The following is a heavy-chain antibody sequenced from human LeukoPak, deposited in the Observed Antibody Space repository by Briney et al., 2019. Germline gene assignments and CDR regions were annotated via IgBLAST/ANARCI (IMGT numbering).Heavy chain of an antibody. CDR3: ARDRGTGYYDFWSGYKY. D-gene: IGHD3-3*01. CDR1: GYTFTSYG. Sequence: ASVKVSCKASGYTFTSYGISWVRQAPGQGLEWMGWISAYNGNTNYAQKLQGRVTMTTDTSTSTAYMELRSLRSDDTAVYYCARDRGTGYYDFWSGYKYWGLGTLVTVSS. J-gene: IGHJ4*02. CDR2: ISAYNGNT. V-gene: IGHV1-18*01.